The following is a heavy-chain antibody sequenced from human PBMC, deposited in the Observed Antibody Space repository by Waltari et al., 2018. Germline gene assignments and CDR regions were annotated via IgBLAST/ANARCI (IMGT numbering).Heavy chain of an antibody. CDR1: GSTFHAYR. D-gene: IGHD1-1*01. J-gene: IGHJ4*02. V-gene: IGHV1-2*02. CDR2: INPNSGGT. Sequence: QVQPVQSGAEVKKPGASVKVSCKASGSTFHAYRIHWVRQAPGQGLEWMGWINPNSGGTAYAPKFQGRVTMTRDTSISTAYVELSSLMSDDTAFYYCATDPVSTANWEFDYWGPGTLVTVSS. CDR3: ATDPVSTANWEFDY.